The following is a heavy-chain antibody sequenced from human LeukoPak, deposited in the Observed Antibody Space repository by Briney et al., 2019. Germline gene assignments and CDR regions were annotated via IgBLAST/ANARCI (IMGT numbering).Heavy chain of an antibody. D-gene: IGHD6-13*01. V-gene: IGHV5-10-1*01. J-gene: IGHJ4*02. CDR2: IDPSDSYT. CDR3: AGQGYSSSWYFDC. CDR1: GYSFTSYW. Sequence: GESLKISCKGSGYSFTSYWISWVRQMPGKGLEWMGRIDPSDSYTNYSPSFQGHVTISADKSISTAYLQWSSLKASDTAMYYCAGQGYSSSWYFDCWGQGTLVTVSS.